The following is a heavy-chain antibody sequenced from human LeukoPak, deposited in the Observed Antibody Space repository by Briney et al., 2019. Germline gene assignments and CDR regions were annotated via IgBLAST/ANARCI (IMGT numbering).Heavy chain of an antibody. CDR1: GGSISSSSYY. D-gene: IGHD3-22*01. CDR3: ARLLSGWLFDP. J-gene: IGHJ5*02. CDR2: IYYSGST. Sequence: SETLSLTCTVSGGSISSSSYYWGWIRQPPGKGLEGIGSIYYSGSTYYNPSLKSRVTISVDTSKNQFSLKLSSVTAADTAVYYCARLLSGWLFDPWGQGTLVTVSS. V-gene: IGHV4-39*01.